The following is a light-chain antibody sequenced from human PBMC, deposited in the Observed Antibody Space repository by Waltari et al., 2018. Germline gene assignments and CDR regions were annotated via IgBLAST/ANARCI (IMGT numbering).Light chain of an antibody. J-gene: IGLJ2*01. Sequence: QSALTQPASASGSPRQSITISCTGSSSDLVGYNYVSWYQQHPGEAPNLIIYDVTHRPSGVSNHFSGSMSGNTASLTISGLQAEDEAHYYCSSYTSSSTVIFGGGTKLTVL. CDR1: SSDLVGYNY. CDR3: SSYTSSSTVI. V-gene: IGLV2-14*03. CDR2: DVT.